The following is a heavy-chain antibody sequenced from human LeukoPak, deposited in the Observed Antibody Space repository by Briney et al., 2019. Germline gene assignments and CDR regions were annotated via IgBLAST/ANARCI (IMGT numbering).Heavy chain of an antibody. Sequence: GGSLRLSCAASGFTFSSYGMNWVRQAPGKGLEWVSYISSSGSTRYYADSVKGRFTISRYNAKNSLYLQMNSLRAEDTAVYYCAREGVTVVTRYLDYWGQGTLVTVSS. CDR1: GFTFSSYG. D-gene: IGHD4-23*01. CDR3: AREGVTVVTRYLDY. V-gene: IGHV3-48*04. J-gene: IGHJ4*02. CDR2: ISSSGSTR.